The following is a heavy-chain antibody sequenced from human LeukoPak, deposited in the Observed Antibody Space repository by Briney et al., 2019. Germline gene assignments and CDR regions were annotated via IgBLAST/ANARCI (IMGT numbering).Heavy chain of an antibody. J-gene: IGHJ5*02. V-gene: IGHV4-39*01. Sequence: PSETLSLTCTVSGGSISSSSYYWGWIRQPPGKGLEWIGSIYYSGSTYYNPSLKSRVTISVDTSKNQFSLKLSSVTAADTAVYYCARQDYYDSSGYYYGVGPWGQGALVTVSS. CDR2: IYYSGST. CDR1: GGSISSSSYY. D-gene: IGHD3-22*01. CDR3: ARQDYYDSSGYYYGVGP.